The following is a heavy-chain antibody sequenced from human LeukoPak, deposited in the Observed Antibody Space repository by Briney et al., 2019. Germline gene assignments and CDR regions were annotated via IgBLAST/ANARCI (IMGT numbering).Heavy chain of an antibody. V-gene: IGHV3-30*18. CDR2: TSYDGSDT. J-gene: IGHJ4*02. CDR1: GFTFSNAW. D-gene: IGHD6-19*01. Sequence: GGSLRLSCAASGFTFSNAWMSWVRQAPGKGLDWVAVTSYDGSDTYYADSVKGRFTISRDNSKNTLYLQINSLRAEDTAVYYCAKDRWIRRISLAGQDYWGQGTLVTVSS. CDR3: AKDRWIRRISLAGQDY.